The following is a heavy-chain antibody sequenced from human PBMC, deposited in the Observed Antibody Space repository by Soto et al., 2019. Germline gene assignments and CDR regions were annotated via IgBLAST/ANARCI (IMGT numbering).Heavy chain of an antibody. D-gene: IGHD2-8*01. CDR2: ISTYNGKT. Sequence: QVQLMQSGTEVKTPGASVKVSCKASGYTFTSYCISWGRQAPGPGLEWMGWISTYNGKTLYAQKFQARLTITADTSTTTIYKALRSLRSNDTAESYCARGGCRTPIPQRGCFDPWGQGTLVAVAS. V-gene: IGHV1-18*04. CDR3: ARGGCRTPIPQRGCFDP. J-gene: IGHJ5*02. CDR1: GYTFTSYC.